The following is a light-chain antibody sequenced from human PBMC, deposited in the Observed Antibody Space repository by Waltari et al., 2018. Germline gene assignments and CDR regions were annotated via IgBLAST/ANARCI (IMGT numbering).Light chain of an antibody. V-gene: IGKV1-33*01. CDR2: DAS. CDR3: QQYDNLPW. J-gene: IGKJ4*02. CDR1: QDISNY. Sequence: DIQMTQSPSSLSASVGDRVTITCQASQDISNYLNWYQQKPGKAPKLLIYDASNLETGVPSRFSGSGSGTDFTFTISSLQPEDIATYYCQQYDNLPWFGGGTKVEIK.